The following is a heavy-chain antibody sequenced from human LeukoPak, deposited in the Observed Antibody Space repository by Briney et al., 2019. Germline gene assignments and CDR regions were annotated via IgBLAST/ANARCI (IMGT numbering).Heavy chain of an antibody. Sequence: SETLSLTCTFSGGSISSYYWSWIRQPPGKGLEWIGYIYYSGSTNYNPSLKSRVTISVDTSKNQFSLKLSSVTAADTAVYYCARDCSSTSCYTTFDYWGQGTLVTVSS. CDR3: ARDCSSTSCYTTFDY. D-gene: IGHD2-2*02. J-gene: IGHJ4*02. V-gene: IGHV4-59*01. CDR2: IYYSGST. CDR1: GGSISSYY.